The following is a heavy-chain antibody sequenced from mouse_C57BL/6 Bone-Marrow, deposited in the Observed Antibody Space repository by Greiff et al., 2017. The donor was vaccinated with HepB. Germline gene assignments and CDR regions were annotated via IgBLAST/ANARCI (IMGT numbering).Heavy chain of an antibody. CDR2: IFPGSGST. CDR3: ARSTMVTTTVYYFDY. CDR1: GYTFTDYY. V-gene: IGHV1-75*01. Sequence: VQLQQSGPELVKPGASVKISCKASGYTFTDYYINWVKQRPGQGLEWIGWIFPGSGSTYYNEKFKGKATLTVDKSSSTAYMLLSSLTSEDSAVYFCARSTMVTTTVYYFDYWGQGTTLTVSS. J-gene: IGHJ2*01. D-gene: IGHD2-2*01.